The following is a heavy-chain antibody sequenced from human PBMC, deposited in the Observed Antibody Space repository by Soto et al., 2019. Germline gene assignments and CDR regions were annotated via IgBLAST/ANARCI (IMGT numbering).Heavy chain of an antibody. D-gene: IGHD4-17*01. V-gene: IGHV4-31*03. CDR2: IYYSGST. J-gene: IGHJ6*02. Sequence: PSETLSLTCTVSGGSIISGGYYWIWIRQHPGKGLEWIGYIYYSGSTYYNPSLKSRVTISVDTSKNQFSLKLSSVTAADTAVYYCASHSGDYRYGMDVWGQGTTVTVS. CDR3: ASHSGDYRYGMDV. CDR1: GGSIISGGYY.